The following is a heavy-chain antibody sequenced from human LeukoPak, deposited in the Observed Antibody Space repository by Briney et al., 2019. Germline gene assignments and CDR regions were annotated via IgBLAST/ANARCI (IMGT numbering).Heavy chain of an antibody. CDR3: ARGLHPRYYMDV. V-gene: IGHV3-23*01. CDR1: GFTFSSYA. Sequence: PGGSLRLSCAASGFTFSSYAMSWVRQAPGKGLEWVSAISGSGGSTYYADSVKGRFTISRDNSKNTLYLQMNSLRAEDTAVYYCARGLHPRYYMDVWGKGTTVTVSS. J-gene: IGHJ6*03. D-gene: IGHD4-11*01. CDR2: ISGSGGST.